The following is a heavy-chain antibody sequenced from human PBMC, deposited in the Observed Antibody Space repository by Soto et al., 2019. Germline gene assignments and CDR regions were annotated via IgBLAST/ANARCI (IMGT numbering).Heavy chain of an antibody. CDR3: ARSSVTTSPVDYYGMDV. D-gene: IGHD4-17*01. Sequence: QVQLVQSGAEVKKPGASVKVSCKASGYTFTSYGISWVRQAPGQGLEWMGWISAYNGNTNYAQKLQGRVTMTTDTSTSTAYRELRSLRSDDTAVYYCARSSVTTSPVDYYGMDVWGQGTTVTVSS. CDR1: GYTFTSYG. V-gene: IGHV1-18*04. J-gene: IGHJ6*02. CDR2: ISAYNGNT.